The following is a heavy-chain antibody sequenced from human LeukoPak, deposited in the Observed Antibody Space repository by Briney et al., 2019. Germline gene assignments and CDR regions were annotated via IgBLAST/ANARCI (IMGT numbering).Heavy chain of an antibody. CDR3: AQAGPAQMVDFNY. CDR2: IYPYTGAT. D-gene: IGHD2-8*01. J-gene: IGHJ4*02. V-gene: IGHV1-2*02. Sequence: ASVKVSCKASGYTFSGTGWYLYWLRQAPGQGLECMGWIYPYTGATHYAQKFQGRVAMTRDTSISTAYMELSRLRPDDTAVDYWAQAGPAQMVDFNYWGQGTLVTVSS. CDR1: GYTFSGTGWY.